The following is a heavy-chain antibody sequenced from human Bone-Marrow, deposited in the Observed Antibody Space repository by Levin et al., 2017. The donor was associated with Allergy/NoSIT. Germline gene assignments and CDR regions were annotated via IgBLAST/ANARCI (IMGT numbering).Heavy chain of an antibody. CDR1: GFSFSDYA. D-gene: IGHD1-1*01. Sequence: LGESLKISCAASGFSFSDYAMTWVRQAPGKGLEWVSDITGGGSSTYYGDSVKGRFTVSRDNSKNMLYLEMNSLRAEDTAVYYCAKKQGGTSGFSFDVWGQGTTVTVSS. CDR3: AKKQGGTSGFSFDV. CDR2: ITGGGSST. J-gene: IGHJ3*01. V-gene: IGHV3-23*01.